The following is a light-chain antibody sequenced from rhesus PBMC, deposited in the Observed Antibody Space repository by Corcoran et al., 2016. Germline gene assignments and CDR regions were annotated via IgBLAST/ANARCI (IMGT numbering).Light chain of an antibody. J-gene: IGKJ4*01. CDR3: QQSSNLLT. V-gene: IGKV3-24*04. CDR1: QSVCSY. CDR2: GAS. Sequence: ETVVTQSPATLALSPGERATLSCRASQSVCSYLAWYQQKPGQAPRLLIYGASSRATGIPDRFSGSGSGTDFTLTISSLEPEDVGVYYCQQSSNLLTFGGGTKVEIK.